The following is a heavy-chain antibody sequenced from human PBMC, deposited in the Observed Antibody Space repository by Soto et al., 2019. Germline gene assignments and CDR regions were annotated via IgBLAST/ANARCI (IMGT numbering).Heavy chain of an antibody. CDR1: GFTFSSYS. CDR2: ISSSSSYI. V-gene: IGHV3-21*01. CDR3: ARPEYYYDSRGYYGY. D-gene: IGHD3-22*01. Sequence: EVQLVESGGGLVKPGGSLRLSCAASGFTFSSYSMNWVRQAPGKGLEGVSSISSSSSYIYYADSVKGRFTISRDNARNKQYLQMNSLRAEDTGVYYCARPEYYYDSRGYYGYWGQGTLVTVSS. J-gene: IGHJ4*02.